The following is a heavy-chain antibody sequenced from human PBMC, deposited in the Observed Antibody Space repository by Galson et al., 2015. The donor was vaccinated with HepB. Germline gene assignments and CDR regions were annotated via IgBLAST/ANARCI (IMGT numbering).Heavy chain of an antibody. CDR3: ARLRYDTSGNHALDF. Sequence: SLRLSCAASGFTFSDYYMTWIRQAPGKGLECVSYIGTRNDYTKYAESVKGRFTISRDNGKNLLYLQMNSLRAEDTALYYCARLRYDTSGNHALDFWGQGTLVTVSS. J-gene: IGHJ4*02. CDR1: GFTFSDYY. V-gene: IGHV3-11*06. D-gene: IGHD3-22*01. CDR2: IGTRNDYT.